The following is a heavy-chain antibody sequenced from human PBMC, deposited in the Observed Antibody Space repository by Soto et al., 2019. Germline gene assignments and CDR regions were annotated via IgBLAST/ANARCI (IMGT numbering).Heavy chain of an antibody. Sequence: SETLSLTCTVSGGSISSGDYYWTLLRQPPGKGLEWIGFIFYTGSPYYNPSLKSRVAISVDTSKNQFSLNLTSVTAADTAVYFCAGEPKGGPAAGAIEIWGQGTMVTVS. D-gene: IGHD6-25*01. CDR3: AGEPKGGPAAGAIEI. CDR2: IFYTGSP. J-gene: IGHJ3*02. V-gene: IGHV4-30-4*01. CDR1: GGSISSGDYY.